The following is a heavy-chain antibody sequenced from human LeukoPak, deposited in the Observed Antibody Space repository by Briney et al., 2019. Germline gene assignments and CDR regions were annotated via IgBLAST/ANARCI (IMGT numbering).Heavy chain of an antibody. D-gene: IGHD3-9*01. CDR3: TRDLMDYDVSTGLHHYYMDV. J-gene: IGHJ6*02. Sequence: GGSLRLSCAASGFTVSSDYMSWVRQAPGKGLEWVSVIYSGGSTYYADSVKGRFTISRDNAKNSLYLQMNTLRVEDTAVYYCTRDLMDYDVSTGLHHYYMDVWGQGTTVTVSS. CDR2: IYSGGST. V-gene: IGHV3-53*01. CDR1: GFTVSSDY.